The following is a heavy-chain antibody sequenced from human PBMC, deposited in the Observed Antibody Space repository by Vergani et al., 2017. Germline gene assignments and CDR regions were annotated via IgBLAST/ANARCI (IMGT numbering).Heavy chain of an antibody. CDR3: ARDGGYCTNGVCYTGIDY. V-gene: IGHV4-4*07. Sequence: QVQLQESGPGLVKPSETLSLTCTVSGGSISSYYWSWIRQPAGKGLEWIGRIYTSGSTNYNPSLKSRVTMSVDTSKNQFSLMLSSVTAADTAVYYCARDGGYCTNGVCYTGIDYWGQGTLVTVSS. J-gene: IGHJ4*02. CDR2: IYTSGST. D-gene: IGHD2-8*01. CDR1: GGSISSYY.